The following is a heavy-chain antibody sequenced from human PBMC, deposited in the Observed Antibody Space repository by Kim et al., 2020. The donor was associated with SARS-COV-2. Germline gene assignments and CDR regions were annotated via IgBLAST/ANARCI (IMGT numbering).Heavy chain of an antibody. Sequence: ASVKVSCKASGYTFTSYYMHWVRQAPGQGLEWMGIINPSGGSRSYAQKFQGRVTMTRDTSTSTVYMELSSLRSEDTAVYYCARDLRRSSWAEYYYGSGAATGWFDPWGQGTLVTVSS. J-gene: IGHJ5*02. CDR2: INPSGGSR. CDR3: ARDLRRSSWAEYYYGSGAATGWFDP. V-gene: IGHV1-46*01. D-gene: IGHD3-10*01. CDR1: GYTFTSYY.